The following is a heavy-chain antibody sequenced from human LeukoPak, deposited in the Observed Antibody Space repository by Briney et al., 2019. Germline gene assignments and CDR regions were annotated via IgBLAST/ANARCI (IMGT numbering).Heavy chain of an antibody. J-gene: IGHJ3*02. Sequence: SETLSLTCTVSGGSISSSSYYWGWIRQPPGTGLEWIGSIYYSGSTYYNPSLKSRVTISVDTSKNQFSLKLSSVTAADTAVYYCARHMLAVAGNDAFDIWGQGTMVTVSS. D-gene: IGHD6-19*01. CDR2: IYYSGST. V-gene: IGHV4-39*01. CDR1: GGSISSSSYY. CDR3: ARHMLAVAGNDAFDI.